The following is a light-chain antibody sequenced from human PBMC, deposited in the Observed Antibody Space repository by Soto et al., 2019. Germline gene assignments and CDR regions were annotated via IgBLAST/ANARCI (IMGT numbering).Light chain of an antibody. CDR2: ENN. V-gene: IGLV1-51*02. Sequence: QSALTQPPSVSAAPGQKVTISCSGSSSNIGNNYVSWYQQLPGTAPKLLIYENNKRPSGIPDRFSGSKSGTSATLGITGLQTGDEADYYCRTWDSSLSAVFGTGTKVTVL. CDR3: RTWDSSLSAV. J-gene: IGLJ1*01. CDR1: SSNIGNNY.